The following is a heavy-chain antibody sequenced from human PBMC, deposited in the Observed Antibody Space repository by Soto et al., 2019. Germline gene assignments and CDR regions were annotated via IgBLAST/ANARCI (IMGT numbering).Heavy chain of an antibody. Sequence: QVQLVESGGGVVQPGRSLRLSCAASGFTFSSYGMHWVRQAPGKGLEWVAVIWYDGSNKYYADSVKGRFTISRDNSKNTLYLQMNSLRAEDTAVYYCARGRGGGWYRGAFDIWGQGTMVTVSS. J-gene: IGHJ3*02. CDR1: GFTFSSYG. D-gene: IGHD6-19*01. V-gene: IGHV3-33*01. CDR3: ARGRGGGWYRGAFDI. CDR2: IWYDGSNK.